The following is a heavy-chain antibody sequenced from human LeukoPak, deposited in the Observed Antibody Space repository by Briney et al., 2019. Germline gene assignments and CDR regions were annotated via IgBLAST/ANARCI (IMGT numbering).Heavy chain of an antibody. D-gene: IGHD1-14*01. CDR3: ARGSGPDYFDY. J-gene: IGHJ4*02. Sequence: PSETLSLTCIVSGGSISSYYWSWIWQPPGKGLEWIGYIYYGGSTNYNPSLKSRGTISVDTSKNEFSLKLSSVTAADTAVYYCARGSGPDYFDYWGQGTLVTVS. V-gene: IGHV4-59*08. CDR1: GGSISSYY. CDR2: IYYGGST.